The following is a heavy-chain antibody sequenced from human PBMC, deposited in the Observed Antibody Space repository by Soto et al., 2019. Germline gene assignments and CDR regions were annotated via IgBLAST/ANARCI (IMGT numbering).Heavy chain of an antibody. J-gene: IGHJ4*02. CDR3: AKVRGRGYSYGNRNDYFDY. Sequence: GGSLRLSCAASGFTFSSYAMSWVRQAPGKGLEWVSAISGSGGSTYYADSVKGRFTISRDNSKNTLYLQMNSLRAEDTAVYYCAKVRGRGYSYGNRNDYFDYWGQGTLVTVSS. D-gene: IGHD5-18*01. V-gene: IGHV3-23*01. CDR1: GFTFSSYA. CDR2: ISGSGGST.